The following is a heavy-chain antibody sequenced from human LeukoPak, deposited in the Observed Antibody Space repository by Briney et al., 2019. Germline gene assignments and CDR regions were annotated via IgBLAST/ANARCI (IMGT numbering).Heavy chain of an antibody. CDR2: VSPSGGT. V-gene: IGHV4-39*07. Sequence: SETLSLTCTVSGGSISSSSYYWGWIRQPPGKGLEWIGTVSPSGGTYYNPSLRSRLTTSLDTSTNQFSLELYSVTAADTAVYYCARDQTNFGIILWAFDIWGQGTMVTVSS. D-gene: IGHD3-3*01. CDR3: ARDQTNFGIILWAFDI. CDR1: GGSISSSSYY. J-gene: IGHJ3*02.